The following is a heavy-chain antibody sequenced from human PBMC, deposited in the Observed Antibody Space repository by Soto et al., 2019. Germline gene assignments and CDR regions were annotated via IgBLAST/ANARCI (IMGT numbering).Heavy chain of an antibody. D-gene: IGHD3-22*01. CDR3: ARGGDNYYDSSRLTKYYFDY. J-gene: IGHJ4*02. V-gene: IGHV3-33*01. CDR1: GFTFSSYG. CDR2: IWYDGSNK. Sequence: GSLRLSCAASGFTFSSYGMHWVRQAPGKGLEWVAVIWYDGSNKYYADSVKGRFTISRDNSKNTLYLQMNSLRAEDTAVYYCARGGDNYYDSSRLTKYYFDYWGQGTLVTVSS.